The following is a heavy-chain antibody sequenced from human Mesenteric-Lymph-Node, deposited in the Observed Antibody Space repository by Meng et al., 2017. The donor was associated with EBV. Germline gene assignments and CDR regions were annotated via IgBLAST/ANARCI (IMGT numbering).Heavy chain of an antibody. CDR3: ARVSGWYV. Sequence: EVQLVESGGGLVKPWGSLRLSCAASGFTFSSYSMNWVRQAPGKGLEWVSSISTSGSYIYYADSVKGRFTISRDNAKNSVYLQMNSLRVEDTAVYYCARVSGWYVWGQGTLVTVSS. CDR2: ISTSGSYI. J-gene: IGHJ4*02. D-gene: IGHD6-19*01. V-gene: IGHV3-21*01. CDR1: GFTFSSYS.